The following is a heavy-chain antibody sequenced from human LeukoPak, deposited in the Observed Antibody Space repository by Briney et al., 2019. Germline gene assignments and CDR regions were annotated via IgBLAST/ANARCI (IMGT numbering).Heavy chain of an antibody. CDR1: GGTFTSYA. D-gene: IGHD3-22*01. CDR2: IIPIFGIA. Sequence: GASVKVSCKASGGTFTSYAISWVRQAPGQGLEWMGRIIPIFGIANYAQKFQGRVTITADKSTSTAYMELSSLRSEDTAVYYCARGQEITMMTNGFDPWGQGTLVTVSS. CDR3: ARGQEITMMTNGFDP. V-gene: IGHV1-69*10. J-gene: IGHJ5*02.